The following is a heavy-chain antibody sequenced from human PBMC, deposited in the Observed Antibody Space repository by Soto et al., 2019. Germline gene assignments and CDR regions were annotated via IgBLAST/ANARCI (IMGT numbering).Heavy chain of an antibody. CDR2: ISGSGGTS. D-gene: IGHD6-13*01. J-gene: IGHJ4*01. CDR1: GFNFRSYA. V-gene: IGHV3-23*01. Sequence: DVELSESGGGLVQPGGSLRLSCAASGFNFRSYAMSWVRRAPGKGLEWVSAISGSGGTSYFADSVRGRFPISRDNSKKTLYLQLSSLRVEDTAEYFCAKGRGSSLTIDYWGHGTLVTVSS. CDR3: AKGRGSSLTIDY.